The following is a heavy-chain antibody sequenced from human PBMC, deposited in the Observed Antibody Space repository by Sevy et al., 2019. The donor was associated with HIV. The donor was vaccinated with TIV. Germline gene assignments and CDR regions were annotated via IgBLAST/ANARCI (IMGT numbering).Heavy chain of an antibody. CDR2: IYTSGST. Sequence: SETLSLTCTVSGGSISNDNYYWSWMRQPAEKGLEWIGRIYTSGSTIFTPSLKTRVTISIDTSKNQFSLKLSSVTAAVTAVYFCARDLGSYDILTGKYYYYMDVWGKGTTVTVSS. J-gene: IGHJ6*03. V-gene: IGHV4-61*02. CDR3: ARDLGSYDILTGKYYYYMDV. CDR1: GGSISNDNYY. D-gene: IGHD3-9*01.